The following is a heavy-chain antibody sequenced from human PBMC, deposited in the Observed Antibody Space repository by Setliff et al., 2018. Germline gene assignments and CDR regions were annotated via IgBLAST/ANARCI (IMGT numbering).Heavy chain of an antibody. CDR1: GDSISGDY. V-gene: IGHV4-59*08. D-gene: IGHD3-9*01. CDR3: ARHALSFDSAWDV. CDR2: IHYSGNT. J-gene: IGHJ6*04. Sequence: SETLSLTCTVSGDSISGDYWSWIRQPPGKGLEWLGYIHYSGNTNYNPSLKSRVTISFNTSKSQISLNLNSATAADTAVYYCARHALSFDSAWDVWGKGTTVTVSS.